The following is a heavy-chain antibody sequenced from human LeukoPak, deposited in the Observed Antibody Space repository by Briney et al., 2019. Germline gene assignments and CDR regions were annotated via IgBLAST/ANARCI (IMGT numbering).Heavy chain of an antibody. CDR2: IYPGDSDT. CDR1: GYTFPNYW. V-gene: IGHV5-51*01. CDR3: ARRWVSSSGFFDP. J-gene: IGHJ5*02. D-gene: IGHD6-6*01. Sequence: GESLKISCKGSGYTFPNYWIDWVRQMPGKGLEWMGIIYPGDSDTRYSPSFHGQVTISADKSISTAYLQWNSLKASDTAMCYCARRWVSSSGFFDPWGQGTLVTVSS.